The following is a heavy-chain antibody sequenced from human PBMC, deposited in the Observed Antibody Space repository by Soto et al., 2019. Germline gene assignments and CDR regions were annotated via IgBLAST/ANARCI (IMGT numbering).Heavy chain of an antibody. Sequence: SVKVSCKTSGGSFSNYAISWVRQAPGQGLEWMGAIIPMFGTANYAQMFQGRVTITADGSTNTAYMEVSSLRSEDSAVYYCARGATVTREYFYGMDVWGQGTTVTV. J-gene: IGHJ6*02. CDR3: ARGATVTREYFYGMDV. V-gene: IGHV1-69*13. CDR2: IIPMFGTA. CDR1: GGSFSNYA. D-gene: IGHD4-4*01.